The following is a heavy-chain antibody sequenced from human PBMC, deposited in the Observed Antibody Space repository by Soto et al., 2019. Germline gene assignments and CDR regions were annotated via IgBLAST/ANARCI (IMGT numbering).Heavy chain of an antibody. V-gene: IGHV1-2*02. D-gene: IGHD5-12*01. J-gene: IGHJ6*02. CDR3: ARGGDGIVATPYYYHYYGMDV. CDR2: INPNSGGT. Sequence: ASVKVSCKASGYTFIGYYMHGVRQAPGQGLEWMGWINPNSGGTNYAQKFQGRVTMTRDTSISTAYMELSRLRSDDTAVYYCARGGDGIVATPYYYHYYGMDVWGQGTTVTVSS. CDR1: GYTFIGYY.